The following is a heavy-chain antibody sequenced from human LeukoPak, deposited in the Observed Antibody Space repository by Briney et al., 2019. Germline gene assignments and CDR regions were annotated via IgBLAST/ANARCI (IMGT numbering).Heavy chain of an antibody. CDR2: IYPGDSDT. D-gene: IGHD3-22*01. J-gene: IGHJ3*02. CDR3: ARHYGDTMIVPDAFDI. CDR1: GYSFTSYW. Sequence: GESLQTSCKGSGYSFTSYWIGWVRQMPGKGLEWMGIIYPGDSDTRYSPSFQGQVTISADKSISTAYLQWSSLKASDTAMYYCARHYGDTMIVPDAFDIWGQGTMVTVSS. V-gene: IGHV5-51*01.